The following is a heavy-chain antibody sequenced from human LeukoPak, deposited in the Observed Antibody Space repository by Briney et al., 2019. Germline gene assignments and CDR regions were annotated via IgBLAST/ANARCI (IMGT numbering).Heavy chain of an antibody. CDR3: ARDLGVTVRPFSLFY. CDR2: INPNSGVT. CDR1: GYTFTAYY. D-gene: IGHD6-6*01. J-gene: IGHJ4*02. Sequence: ASVKVSCKASGYTFTAYYMHWVRQAPAQGPEWMGWINPNSGVTNYAQKFQGRVIMTSDTSISTAYMESSRLRSDDTAMYYCARDLGVTVRPFSLFYWGQGTLVTVSS. V-gene: IGHV1-2*02.